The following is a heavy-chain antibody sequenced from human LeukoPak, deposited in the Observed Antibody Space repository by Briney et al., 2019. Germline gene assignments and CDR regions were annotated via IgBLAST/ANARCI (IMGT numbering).Heavy chain of an antibody. CDR2: ISYDGSNK. D-gene: IGHD3-10*01. Sequence: PGRSLRLSCAASGFTFSSYAMHWVRQAPGKGLEWVAVISYDGSNKYYADSVKGRFTISRDNSKNTLYLQMNSLRAEDTAVYYCAKAGSYWGQGTLVTVSS. CDR1: GFTFSSYA. V-gene: IGHV3-30-3*01. J-gene: IGHJ4*02. CDR3: AKAGSY.